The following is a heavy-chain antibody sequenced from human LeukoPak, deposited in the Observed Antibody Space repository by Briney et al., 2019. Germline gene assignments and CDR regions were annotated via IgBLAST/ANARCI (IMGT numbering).Heavy chain of an antibody. D-gene: IGHD3-9*01. Sequence: PGGSLRLSCAASGFTFSNYWMTWVRQAPGKGLEWVANINQDGSEKYYVDSVKGRFTFSRDNAKDSLYLQMNSLRAEDTAVYYCARGILTGLDYFDYWGQGTLVTVSS. J-gene: IGHJ4*02. CDR1: GFTFSNYW. CDR2: INQDGSEK. CDR3: ARGILTGLDYFDY. V-gene: IGHV3-7*01.